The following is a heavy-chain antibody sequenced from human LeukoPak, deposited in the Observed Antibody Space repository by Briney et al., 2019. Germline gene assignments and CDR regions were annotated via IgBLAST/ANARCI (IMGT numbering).Heavy chain of an antibody. V-gene: IGHV1-18*01. CDR1: GYTLTSFG. J-gene: IGHJ2*01. Sequence: ASVEVSCKASGYTLTSFGISWVRQAPGPGLEWMGWIRAYNGNTNYAQKLQGRVTMTTDTSSSTAYMELRSLRSDDTAVYYCARVADIEAAAGSYWYFDLWGRGTLVTVSS. CDR2: IRAYNGNT. CDR3: ARVADIEAAAGSYWYFDL. D-gene: IGHD6-13*01.